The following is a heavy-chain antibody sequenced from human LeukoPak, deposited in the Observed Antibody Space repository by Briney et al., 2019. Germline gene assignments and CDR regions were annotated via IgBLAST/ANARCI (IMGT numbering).Heavy chain of an antibody. CDR1: GFTFSSYG. Sequence: GGSLRLSCAASGFTFSSYGMHWVRQAPGKGLEWVAFIRYDGSNKYYADSVKGRFTISGDNSKNTLYLQMNSLRAEDTAVYYCAKDGTWFGELIDYWGQGTLVTVSS. V-gene: IGHV3-30*02. CDR2: IRYDGSNK. J-gene: IGHJ4*02. CDR3: AKDGTWFGELIDY. D-gene: IGHD3-10*01.